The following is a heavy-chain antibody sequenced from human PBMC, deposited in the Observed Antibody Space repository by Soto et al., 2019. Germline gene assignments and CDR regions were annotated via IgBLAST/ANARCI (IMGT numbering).Heavy chain of an antibody. CDR2: TYYRSKWYN. CDR3: VPAAMGGYYYGMDV. Sequence: SQTLSLTCAISGDSVSSNSAAWNWIRQSPSRGLEWLGRTYYRSKWYNDYAVSVKSRITINPDTSKNQFSLQLNSVTPEDTEGIVVVPAAMGGYYYGMDVWGQGTTVTVSS. D-gene: IGHD2-2*01. V-gene: IGHV6-1*01. CDR1: GDSVSSNSAA. J-gene: IGHJ6*02.